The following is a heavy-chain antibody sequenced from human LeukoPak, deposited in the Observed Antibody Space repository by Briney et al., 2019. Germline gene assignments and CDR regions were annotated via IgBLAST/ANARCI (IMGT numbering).Heavy chain of an antibody. CDR3: AKQLGYCSDGSCYFPY. J-gene: IGHJ4*02. CDR2: ISNNGGYT. Sequence: GGSLRLSCAASGFTFSSSAMSWVRQAPGKGLEWVSAISNNGGYTYYADSVQGRFTISRDNSKSTLCLQMNSLRAEDTAVYYCAKQLGYCSDGSCYFPYWGQGTLITVSS. CDR1: GFTFSSSA. V-gene: IGHV3-23*01. D-gene: IGHD2-15*01.